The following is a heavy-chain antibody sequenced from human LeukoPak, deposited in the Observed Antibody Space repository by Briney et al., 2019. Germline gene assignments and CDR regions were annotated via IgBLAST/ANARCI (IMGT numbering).Heavy chain of an antibody. J-gene: IGHJ4*02. CDR2: IKQDGSEK. CDR3: ARDSGSGAKNDY. Sequence: PGGSLRLSCAASGSTFSSYWMSWVRQAPGKGLEWVANIKQDGSEKYYVDSVKGRFTISRDNAKNSLYLQMNSLRAEDTAVYYCARDSGSGAKNDYWGQGTLVTVSS. V-gene: IGHV3-7*01. CDR1: GSTFSSYW. D-gene: IGHD6-25*01.